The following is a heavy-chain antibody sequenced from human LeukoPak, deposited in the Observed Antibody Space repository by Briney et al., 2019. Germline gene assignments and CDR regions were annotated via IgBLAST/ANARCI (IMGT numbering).Heavy chain of an antibody. D-gene: IGHD5-18*01. CDR1: GLTFTTYW. J-gene: IGHJ6*02. CDR3: ARDTVDTANAV. CDR2: INSDGSIT. Sequence: GGSLRLSCAASGLTFTTYWMHWVRQAPGKGLVWVSHINSDGSITSYADSVKGRFTISRDNAKNTLYLQMNSLRAEDTAVYYCARDTVDTANAVWGQGTTVTVSS. V-gene: IGHV3-74*01.